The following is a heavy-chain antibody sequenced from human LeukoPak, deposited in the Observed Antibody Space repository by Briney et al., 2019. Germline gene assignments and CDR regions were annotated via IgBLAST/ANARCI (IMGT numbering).Heavy chain of an antibody. Sequence: GASVKVSCKASGCTFSSYAISWVRQAPGQGLEWMGRIIPIFGTANYAQKFQGGVTITTDESTSTAYMELSSLRSEDTAVYYCARVPCSMIAPFDIWGQGTMVTVSS. CDR2: IIPIFGTA. CDR3: ARVPCSMIAPFDI. J-gene: IGHJ3*02. CDR1: GCTFSSYA. D-gene: IGHD3-22*01. V-gene: IGHV1-69*05.